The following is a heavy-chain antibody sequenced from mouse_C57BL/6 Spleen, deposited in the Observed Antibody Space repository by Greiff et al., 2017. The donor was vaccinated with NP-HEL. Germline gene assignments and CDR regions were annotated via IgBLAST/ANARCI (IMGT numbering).Heavy chain of an antibody. Sequence: EVKLVESGGDLVKPGGSLKLSCAASGFTFSSYGMSWVRQTPDKRLEWVATISSGGSYTYYPDSVKGRFTISRDNAKNTLYLQMSSLKSEDTAMYYCARHLAVVEDAMDYWGQGTSVTVSS. J-gene: IGHJ4*01. CDR1: GFTFSSYG. V-gene: IGHV5-6*01. CDR2: ISSGGSYT. CDR3: ARHLAVVEDAMDY. D-gene: IGHD1-1*01.